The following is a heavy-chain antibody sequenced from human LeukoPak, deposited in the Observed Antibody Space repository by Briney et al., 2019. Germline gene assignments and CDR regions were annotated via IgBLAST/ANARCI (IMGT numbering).Heavy chain of an antibody. D-gene: IGHD3-16*02. J-gene: IGHJ4*02. V-gene: IGHV3-21*01. CDR3: ARTTYDYVWGSYPPDY. CDR2: ISSTSDTYK. CDR1: GFTFSTYN. Sequence: GGSLRLSCLASGFTFSTYNMHWVRQAPGKGLEWVSTISSTSDTYKYYANSVRGRFTISRDNAKNSLYLQMNSLRAEDTAVYYCARTTYDYVWGSYPPDYWGQGTLVTVSS.